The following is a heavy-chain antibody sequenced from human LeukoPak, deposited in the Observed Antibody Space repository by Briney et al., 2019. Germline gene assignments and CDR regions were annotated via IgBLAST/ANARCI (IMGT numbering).Heavy chain of an antibody. CDR2: ISGSGGST. V-gene: IGHV3-23*01. D-gene: IGHD6-13*01. Sequence: PGGSLRLSCAASGSTFSSYAMSWVRQAPGKGLEWVSAISGSGGSTYYADSVKGRFTISRDNSKNTLCLQMNSLRAEDTAVYYCAHHSIAAAGTRDYWGQGTLVTVSS. J-gene: IGHJ4*02. CDR3: AHHSIAAAGTRDY. CDR1: GSTFSSYA.